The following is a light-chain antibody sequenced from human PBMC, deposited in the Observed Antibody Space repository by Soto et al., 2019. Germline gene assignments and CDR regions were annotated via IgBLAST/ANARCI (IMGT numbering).Light chain of an antibody. V-gene: IGKV3-20*01. CDR1: QSVSSSY. CDR2: GAS. CDR3: QQYGSSPL. J-gene: IGKJ1*01. Sequence: EIVLTQSPGTLSLSPGERATLSCRASQSVSSSYLAWYQQKPGQAPRLLIYGASSRATGIPDRFSGSGSGTDFTLTISRLEPEEFAVYYCQQYGSSPLFGQGTKVDI.